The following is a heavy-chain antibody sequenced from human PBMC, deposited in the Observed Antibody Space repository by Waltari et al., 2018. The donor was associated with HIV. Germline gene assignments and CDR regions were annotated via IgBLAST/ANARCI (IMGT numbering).Heavy chain of an antibody. V-gene: IGHV1-18*01. CDR3: ARDGLRYSGTFYSDY. Sequence: QVHLVQSGAEMKKPGASVKVSCQASGYTFISDGISWVRQAPGHGLEWMGWISTYNANTNYAQGLQGRVTMTTDTSTTTAYMELRSLTSDDTAVYYCARDGLRYSGTFYSDYWGQGTLVTVSS. CDR1: GYTFISDG. CDR2: ISTYNANT. D-gene: IGHD1-26*01. J-gene: IGHJ4*02.